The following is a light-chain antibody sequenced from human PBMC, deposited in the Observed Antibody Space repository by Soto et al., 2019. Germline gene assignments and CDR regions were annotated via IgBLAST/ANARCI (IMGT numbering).Light chain of an antibody. V-gene: IGKV3-20*01. CDR1: QSVPGNY. Sequence: EIVLTQSPDTLSLSPGERATLSCSASQSVPGNYLAWLQQKPGQAPRLLIYGASSRAIGIPDRFSGSGSWTDFNLTISRLEPEDCAVYYCQQYTSPPWTLGHGTKVETK. J-gene: IGKJ1*01. CDR2: GAS. CDR3: QQYTSPPWT.